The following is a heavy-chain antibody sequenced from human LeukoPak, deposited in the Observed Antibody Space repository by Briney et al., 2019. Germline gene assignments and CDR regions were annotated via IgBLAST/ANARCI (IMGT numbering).Heavy chain of an antibody. J-gene: IGHJ4*02. V-gene: IGHV2-5*02. Sequence: SGPTLVKPTQTLTLTCTFSGFSFSSRGVGVGWIRQPPGKALEWLALIYWEDDQRYSPSLKRRLTITKDTPKNQVVLTMTNMDPVDTGTYCCARLHNSDWSYDYWGQGALVTVSS. D-gene: IGHD6-19*01. CDR2: IYWEDDQ. CDR3: ARLHNSDWSYDY. CDR1: GFSFSSRGVG.